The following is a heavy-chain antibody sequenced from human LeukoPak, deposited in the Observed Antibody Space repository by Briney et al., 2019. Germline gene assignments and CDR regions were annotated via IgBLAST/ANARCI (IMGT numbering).Heavy chain of an antibody. CDR1: GFTFSDYY. J-gene: IGHJ4*02. CDR3: ARDRGSSTVVRGVNCY. CDR2: IVGSGSTI. V-gene: IGHV3-11*04. D-gene: IGHD3-10*01. Sequence: PGGSLRLSCAASGFTFSDYYMSWIRQAPGKGLEWISYIVGSGSTIYYADSVKGRFTISRDNAKNSVYLQMNSLRAEDTAVYYCARDRGSSTVVRGVNCYWGQGTPVTVSS.